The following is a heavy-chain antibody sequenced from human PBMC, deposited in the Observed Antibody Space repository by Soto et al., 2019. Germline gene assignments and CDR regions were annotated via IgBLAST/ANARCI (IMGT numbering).Heavy chain of an antibody. CDR2: IDGSGGIT. D-gene: IGHD3-10*01. CDR1: GFTFGTTD. CDR3: VKNSGWFNT. V-gene: IGHV3-23*01. J-gene: IGHJ5*02. Sequence: LQSGGGLVQPGGSLTLSCAASGFTFGTTDMRWVRQAPGEGLEWVSTIDGSGGITYYADSVKGRFTISRDNSRNTVYLQMNSLRGDDTALYYCVKNSGWFNTWGQGALVTVSS.